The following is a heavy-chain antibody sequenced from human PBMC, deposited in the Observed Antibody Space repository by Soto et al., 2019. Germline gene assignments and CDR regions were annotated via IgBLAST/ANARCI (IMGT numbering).Heavy chain of an antibody. Sequence: QLQLQESGSGLVKPSQTLSLTCAVSGGSISSGGDSWSWIRQPPGKGLEWIGNIYHSGTTYYNPSLMGRVTISLDRSKILFSLKLSAVTPADTAVYYFARLFSNFWRYFDDLGQGTLVTVSS. CDR1: GGSISSGGDS. V-gene: IGHV4-30-2*01. CDR2: IYHSGTT. J-gene: IGHJ4*02. CDR3: ARLFSNFWRYFDD. D-gene: IGHD3-9*01.